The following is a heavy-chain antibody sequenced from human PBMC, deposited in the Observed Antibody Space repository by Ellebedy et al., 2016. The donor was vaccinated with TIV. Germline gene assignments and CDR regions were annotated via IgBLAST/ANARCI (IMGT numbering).Heavy chain of an antibody. CDR3: ARAGSSSGYDDAFDI. V-gene: IGHV4-59*12. J-gene: IGHJ3*02. D-gene: IGHD3-22*01. Sequence: MPSETLSLTCTVSGGSISSYYWSWIRQPPGKGLEWIGYIYYSGSTNYNPSLKRRVTISVDKSKNQFYLKLSSVTAEDTAVYYCARAGSSSGYDDAFDIWGQGTMVTVSS. CDR2: IYYSGST. CDR1: GGSISSYY.